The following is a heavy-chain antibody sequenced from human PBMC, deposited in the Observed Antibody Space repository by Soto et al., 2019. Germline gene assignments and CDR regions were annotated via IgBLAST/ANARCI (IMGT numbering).Heavy chain of an antibody. D-gene: IGHD3-22*01. CDR3: ARQIYDSDTGPNFQYYFDS. V-gene: IGHV5-10-1*01. J-gene: IGHJ4*02. Sequence: XESLRISCKGSGYSFAGYWITWVRQKPGKGLEWMGRIDPSDSQTYYSPSFRGHVTISVTKSITTVFLQWSSLRASDTAMYYCARQIYDSDTGPNFQYYFDSWGQGTPVTVSS. CDR1: GYSFAGYW. CDR2: IDPSDSQT.